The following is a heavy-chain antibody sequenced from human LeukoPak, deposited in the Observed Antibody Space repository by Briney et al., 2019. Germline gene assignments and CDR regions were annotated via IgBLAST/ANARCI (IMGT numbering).Heavy chain of an antibody. CDR2: IIPIFGTA. CDR1: GGTLSSYA. Sequence: ASVKVSCKASGGTLSSYAISWVRQAPGQGLEWMGGIIPIFGTANYAQKFQGRVTITTDESTSTAYMELSSLRSEDTAVYYCARSPIAARYWFDPWGQGTLVTVSS. D-gene: IGHD6-6*01. CDR3: ARSPIAARYWFDP. V-gene: IGHV1-69*05. J-gene: IGHJ5*02.